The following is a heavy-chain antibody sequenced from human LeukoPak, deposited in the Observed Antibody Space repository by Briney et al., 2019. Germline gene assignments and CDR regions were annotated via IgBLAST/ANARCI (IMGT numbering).Heavy chain of an antibody. Sequence: ASVKVSCKASGYTFTSYYMHWVRQAPGQGLEWMGIINPSGGSTSYAQRFQGRVTVTRDMSTSTVYMELSSLRSEDTAVYYCARDQDDDYYDSSGYYGRLDYWGQGTLVTVSS. CDR3: ARDQDDDYYDSSGYYGRLDY. J-gene: IGHJ4*02. CDR1: GYTFTSYY. V-gene: IGHV1-46*01. CDR2: INPSGGST. D-gene: IGHD3-22*01.